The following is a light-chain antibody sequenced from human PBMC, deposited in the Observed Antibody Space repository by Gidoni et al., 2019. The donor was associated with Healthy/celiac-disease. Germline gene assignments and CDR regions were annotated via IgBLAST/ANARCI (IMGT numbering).Light chain of an antibody. CDR1: QSVSSN. CDR3: QQYNNWPPWT. J-gene: IGKJ1*01. Sequence: EIVMTQSPATRSVSPGERATLSCRASQSVSSNLAWYQQKPGQAPRLLIYGASTRATGIPARFSGSVSGTEFTLTISSLQSEDFAVYYCQQYNNWPPWTFGQXTKVEIK. CDR2: GAS. V-gene: IGKV3-15*01.